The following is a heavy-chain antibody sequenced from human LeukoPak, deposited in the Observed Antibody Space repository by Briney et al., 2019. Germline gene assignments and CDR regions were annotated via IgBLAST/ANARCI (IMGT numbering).Heavy chain of an antibody. D-gene: IGHD2-2*01. Sequence: ASVKVSCKASGYTFTSYGISWVRQAPGQGLEWMGWISAYNGNTNYAQKLQGRVTMTTDTSTSTAYMELRSLRSDDTAVYYCAARSSTLFITDPWGQGTLVTVSS. CDR2: ISAYNGNT. J-gene: IGHJ5*02. CDR1: GYTFTSYG. CDR3: AARSSTLFITDP. V-gene: IGHV1-18*01.